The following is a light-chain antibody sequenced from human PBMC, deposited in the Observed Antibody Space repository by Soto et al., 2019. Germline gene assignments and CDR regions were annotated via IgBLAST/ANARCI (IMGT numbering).Light chain of an antibody. J-gene: IGLJ1*01. CDR1: SSNIGSNT. V-gene: IGLV1-44*01. Sequence: QSALTQPPSASGTPGQRVTISCSGSSSNIGSNTVNWYQQLPGTAPKLLIYSNNQRPSGVPDRFSGSKSGTSASLAISGLQSEDEADYYCAAWDDNLNGSYVFGPGTKVTV. CDR2: SNN. CDR3: AAWDDNLNGSYV.